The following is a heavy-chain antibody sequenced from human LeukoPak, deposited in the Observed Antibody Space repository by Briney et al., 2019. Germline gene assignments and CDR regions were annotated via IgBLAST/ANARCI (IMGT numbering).Heavy chain of an antibody. V-gene: IGHV6-1*01. J-gene: IGHJ3*02. D-gene: IGHD3-16*01. CDR3: ASSSLRGSDAFDI. CDR2: TYYRSKWYT. CDR1: GDSVSNNNAA. Sequence: SQTLSLTCAISGDSVSNNNAAWNWIRQSPSRGLEWLGRTYYRSKWYTDYAVSVSSRITINPDASKNQFSLQLNSVTPEDTAVYYCASSSLRGSDAFDIWGQGTLVTVSS.